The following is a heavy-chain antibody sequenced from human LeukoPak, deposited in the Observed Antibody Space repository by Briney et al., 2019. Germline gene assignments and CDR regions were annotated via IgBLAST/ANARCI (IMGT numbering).Heavy chain of an antibody. J-gene: IGHJ3*02. Sequence: PSETLSLTCTVSGGSISSSSYYWGWIRQPPGKGLEWIGSIYYSGSTYYNPSLKSRVTISVDTSKNQFSLKLSSVTAADTAVYYCARGTRTTFDVYSFDIWGQGTMVTVSS. CDR3: ARGTRTTFDVYSFDI. V-gene: IGHV4-39*07. CDR1: GGSISSSSYY. D-gene: IGHD3-16*01. CDR2: IYYSGST.